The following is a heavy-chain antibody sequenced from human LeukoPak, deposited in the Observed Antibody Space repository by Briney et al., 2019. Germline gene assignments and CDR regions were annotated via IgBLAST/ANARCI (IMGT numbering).Heavy chain of an antibody. CDR2: FTGGGGGA. CDR3: ARGHNSGSYYYMDV. D-gene: IGHD6-19*01. Sequence: GGSLRPSCEASGFVFINYAMTWVRQAPGKGPEWVSGFTGGGGGACYADSVRGRFTISRDNSMNTLSLHMNSLRAEDTAIYYCARGHNSGSYYYMDVWGKGTTVTVSS. CDR1: GFVFINYA. V-gene: IGHV3-23*01. J-gene: IGHJ6*03.